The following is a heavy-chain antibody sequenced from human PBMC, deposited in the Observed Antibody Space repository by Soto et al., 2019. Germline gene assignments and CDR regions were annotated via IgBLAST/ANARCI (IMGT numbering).Heavy chain of an antibody. Sequence: PSETLSLTCTVSGASISGGTYYWTWIRQAPGKGLELVGHIYYTGSTNYNPALNDRVTISVDTSKNHFSLQLTSVAAADTAVYYCARGAGFSYASTWFDIWGQGTLVTVSS. V-gene: IGHV4-61*03. CDR3: ARGAGFSYASTWFDI. J-gene: IGHJ5*02. CDR2: IYYTGST. CDR1: GASISGGTYY. D-gene: IGHD5-18*01.